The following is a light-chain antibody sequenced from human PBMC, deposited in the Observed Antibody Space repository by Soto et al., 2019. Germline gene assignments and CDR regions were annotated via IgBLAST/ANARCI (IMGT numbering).Light chain of an antibody. J-gene: IGKJ4*01. CDR2: GAS. Sequence: EIVMTQSPATLSVSPGERATLSCRASQSVSSNLAWYQQKPGQAPRLLIYGASTRATGIPARFSGSGSGTEFTLTISSLQSEDFAVYYCQQYNNWPLTFGRGTKVVIK. CDR3: QQYNNWPLT. V-gene: IGKV3-15*01. CDR1: QSVSSN.